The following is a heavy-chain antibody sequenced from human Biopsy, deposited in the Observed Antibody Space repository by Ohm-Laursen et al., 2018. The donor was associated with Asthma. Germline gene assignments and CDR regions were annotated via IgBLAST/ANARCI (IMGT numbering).Heavy chain of an antibody. D-gene: IGHD5-12*01. CDR3: AKRRGYSGHDNDY. CDR1: GFMFRRFG. CDR2: ISYDGNHK. J-gene: IGHJ4*02. V-gene: IGHV3-30*18. Sequence: SLRLSWAASGFMFRRFGMHWVRQAPGKGLEWVAVISYDGNHKFYEDSVKGRFTISRDNSKNTLYLQMNSLRTEDTAVYYCAKRRGYSGHDNDYWGQGTLVIVSS.